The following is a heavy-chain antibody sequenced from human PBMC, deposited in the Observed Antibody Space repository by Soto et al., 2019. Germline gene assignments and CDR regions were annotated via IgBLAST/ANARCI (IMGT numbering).Heavy chain of an antibody. V-gene: IGHV4-30-4*01. CDR2: IHNSGSP. CDR3: ARNTQSQRITMVRGVITPYYYYDGIDV. Sequence: SETLSLTCSVSGASIYNGGYFWSWIRQSPGKGLEWIGHIHNSGSPYNNPSLKSRVTISVDTSKNQFSLKLSSVTAADTAVYYCARNTQSQRITMVRGVITPYYYYDGIDVWGQGTTVT. CDR1: GASIYNGGYF. J-gene: IGHJ6*02. D-gene: IGHD3-10*01.